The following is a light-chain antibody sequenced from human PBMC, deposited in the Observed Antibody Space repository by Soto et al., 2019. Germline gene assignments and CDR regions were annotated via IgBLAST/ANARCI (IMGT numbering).Light chain of an antibody. CDR1: SSDVGGYDY. CDR3: SSYAGSNNFV. CDR2: EVT. Sequence: QSVLTQPPSASGSPGQSVTISCTGTSSDVGGYDYVSWYQQHPGKAPKLMIYEVTKRPLGVPDRFSGSKSGNTASLTVSGLQAEDEADYYCSSYAGSNNFVFGTGTKVTLL. J-gene: IGLJ1*01. V-gene: IGLV2-8*01.